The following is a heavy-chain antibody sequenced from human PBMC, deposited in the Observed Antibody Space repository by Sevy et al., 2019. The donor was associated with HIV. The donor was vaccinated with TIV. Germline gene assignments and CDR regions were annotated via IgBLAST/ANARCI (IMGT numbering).Heavy chain of an antibody. Sequence: GGSLRLSCAASGFTFSDYYMGWVRQAPGKGLEWVANIKQDESQKNYLDSVKGRFTVSRDNAKNSLYLQMNRLRVDDTAVYYCARELWPGDYWGQGTLVTVSS. CDR1: GFTFSDYY. D-gene: IGHD2-21*01. V-gene: IGHV3-7*01. CDR3: ARELWPGDY. CDR2: IKQDESQK. J-gene: IGHJ4*02.